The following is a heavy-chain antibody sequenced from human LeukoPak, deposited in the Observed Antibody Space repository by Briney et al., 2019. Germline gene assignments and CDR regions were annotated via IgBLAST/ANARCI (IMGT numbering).Heavy chain of an antibody. D-gene: IGHD6-6*01. V-gene: IGHV3-30*02. CDR3: ATLRSSSSWSWDY. CDR2: IRYDGSNK. J-gene: IGHJ4*02. CDR1: GFTFSSYG. Sequence: GGSLRLSCAASGFTFSSYGMHWVRQAPGKGLEWVAFIRYDGSNKYYADSVKGRFTISRVNSKNTLYLQMNSLRAEDTAVYYCATLRSSSSWSWDYWGQGTLVTVSS.